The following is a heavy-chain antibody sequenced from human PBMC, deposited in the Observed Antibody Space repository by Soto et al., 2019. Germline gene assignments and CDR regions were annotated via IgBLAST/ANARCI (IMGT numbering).Heavy chain of an antibody. D-gene: IGHD4-17*01. CDR1: GYTFTSYA. V-gene: IGHV1-3*01. CDR3: AREGRYGDYVDY. Sequence: ASVKVSCKASGYTFTSYAIHWVRQAPGQRLEWMGWINAGNGNTKYSQKFQGRVTIIRDTSARTVCMELSSLRSEDTAVYYCAREGRYGDYVDYWGQGTLVTVSS. CDR2: INAGNGNT. J-gene: IGHJ4*02.